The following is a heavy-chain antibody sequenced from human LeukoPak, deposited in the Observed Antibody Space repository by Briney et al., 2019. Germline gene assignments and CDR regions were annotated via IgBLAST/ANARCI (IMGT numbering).Heavy chain of an antibody. Sequence: HPGGSLRPSCAASGFTFSSYAMHWVRQAPGKGLVWVSRINSDGSSTSYADSVKGRFTISRDNAKNTLYLQMNSLRAEDTAVYYCARAVDRGPYSSLGYWGQGTLVTVSS. V-gene: IGHV3-74*01. CDR1: GFTFSSYA. D-gene: IGHD5-18*01. CDR3: ARAVDRGPYSSLGY. CDR2: INSDGSST. J-gene: IGHJ4*02.